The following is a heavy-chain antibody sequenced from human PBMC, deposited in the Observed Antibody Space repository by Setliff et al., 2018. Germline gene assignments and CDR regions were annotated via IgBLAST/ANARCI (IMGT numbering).Heavy chain of an antibody. D-gene: IGHD3-10*01. CDR3: AKSLRLASSGSYWLDP. J-gene: IGHJ5*02. Sequence: PGGSLRLSCAASGVTFITYAWSWVRQAPGKGLEWVATIGGNGVTTFYTDSVKGRFTISRENSKMYLQMDSLRAEDTALYYCAKSLRLASSGSYWLDPWGQGTLVTVSS. V-gene: IGHV3-23*01. CDR1: GVTFITYA. CDR2: IGGNGVTT.